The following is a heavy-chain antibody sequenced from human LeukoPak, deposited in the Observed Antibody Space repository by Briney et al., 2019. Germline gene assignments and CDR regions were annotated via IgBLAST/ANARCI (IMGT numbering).Heavy chain of an antibody. J-gene: IGHJ1*01. V-gene: IGHV3-30*02. CDR1: GFTLNSYG. Sequence: GGSLRLSCAASGFTLNSYGMHWVRQAPGKGLEWVAFIRYDGSNKYYADSVKGRFTISRDNSKNTLYLQMNSLRAEDTAVYYCAKDQNLFVVVVAATFQHWGQGTLVTVSS. CDR3: AKDQNLFVVVVAATFQH. D-gene: IGHD2-15*01. CDR2: IRYDGSNK.